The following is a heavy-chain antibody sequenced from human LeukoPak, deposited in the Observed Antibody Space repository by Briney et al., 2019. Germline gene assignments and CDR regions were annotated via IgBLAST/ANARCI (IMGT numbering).Heavy chain of an antibody. Sequence: PSETLSLTCAVYGGSFSGYYWSWIRQPPGKGLEWIGEINHSGSTNYNPSLKSRVTISVDTSKNQFSLKLSSVTAADTAVYYCARQQLVKGYFDYWGQGTLVTVSS. CDR3: ARQQLVKGYFDY. J-gene: IGHJ4*02. D-gene: IGHD6-13*01. CDR1: GGSFSGYY. CDR2: INHSGST. V-gene: IGHV4-34*01.